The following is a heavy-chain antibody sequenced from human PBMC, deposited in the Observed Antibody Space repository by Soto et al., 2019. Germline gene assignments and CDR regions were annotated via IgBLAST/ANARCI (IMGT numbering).Heavy chain of an antibody. CDR3: AKSDKGVFGVVMSPALDPFDV. CDR1: GVTFRTYG. CDR2: ISYDGETT. Sequence: QVHLVESGGGVVQPGRSLRRSCVVSGVTFRTYGIHWVPQAPGKGLEWVAVISYDGETTFYAESVKGRFTMSKDTSKNTVFLKMNSLATEDTALYCCAKSDKGVFGVVMSPALDPFDVWGHGPLVAVSS. J-gene: IGHJ3*01. D-gene: IGHD3-3*01. V-gene: IGHV3-30*18.